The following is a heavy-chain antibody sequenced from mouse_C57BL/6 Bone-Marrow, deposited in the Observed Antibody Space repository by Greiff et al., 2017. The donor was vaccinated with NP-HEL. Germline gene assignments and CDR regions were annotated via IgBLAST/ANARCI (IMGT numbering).Heavy chain of an antibody. V-gene: IGHV1-19*01. CDR3: ARNYGSPSFAY. CDR2: INPYTGGT. CDR1: GYTFTDYY. J-gene: IGHJ3*01. Sequence: EVQLQQSGPVLVKPGASVKMSCKASGYTFTDYYMNWVKQSHGKSLEWIGVINPYTGGTSYKQTFKGKATLTVNKSSSTAYMELNSLTAEDSAVYYCARNYGSPSFAYWGQGTLVTVSA. D-gene: IGHD1-1*01.